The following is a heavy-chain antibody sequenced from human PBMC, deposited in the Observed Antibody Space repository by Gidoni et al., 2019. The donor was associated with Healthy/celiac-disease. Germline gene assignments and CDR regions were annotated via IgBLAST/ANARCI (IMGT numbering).Heavy chain of an antibody. CDR1: GFTFSSYA. D-gene: IGHD2-15*01. CDR3: AKDFLVVTPFRCDY. J-gene: IGHJ4*02. V-gene: IGHV3-23*01. CDR2: ISGSGGST. Sequence: EVQLLESGGGLVQPGGSLRLSCAASGFTFSSYAMSWVRQAPGKGRGWVSAISGSGGSTYYEDSVKGRFTISRDNSKNTLYLQMNSLRAEDTAVYYCAKDFLVVTPFRCDYWGQGTLVTVSS.